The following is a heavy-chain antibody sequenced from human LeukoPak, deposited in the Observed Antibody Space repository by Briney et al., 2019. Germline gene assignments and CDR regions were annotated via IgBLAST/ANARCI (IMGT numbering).Heavy chain of an antibody. Sequence: PGGSLRLSCAASGFTFSSYGMHWVRQAPGKGLEWLAFVSYDGSKKYYSDSVKGRFTISRDNSKNPLFLQMNSLRAEDTAVYSCAKDVKFSWPFYFDYWGQGILVTVSS. V-gene: IGHV3-30*18. CDR1: GFTFSSYG. CDR3: AKDVKFSWPFYFDY. J-gene: IGHJ4*02. D-gene: IGHD5-12*01. CDR2: VSYDGSKK.